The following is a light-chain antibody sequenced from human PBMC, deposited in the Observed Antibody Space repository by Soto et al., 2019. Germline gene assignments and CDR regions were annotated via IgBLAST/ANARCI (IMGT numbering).Light chain of an antibody. CDR3: SLYISRSTSFV. V-gene: IGLV2-18*01. Sequence: SVVTQPPSVSWSPGQSVSISCTGTSSDVGTYISVSWYQQPPGTAPKLIIYAVSNRPSGVPDRFSGSKSGNTASLTISGLQAEDEADYYCSLYISRSTSFVFGTGTKVTVL. CDR2: AVS. CDR1: SSDVGTYIS. J-gene: IGLJ1*01.